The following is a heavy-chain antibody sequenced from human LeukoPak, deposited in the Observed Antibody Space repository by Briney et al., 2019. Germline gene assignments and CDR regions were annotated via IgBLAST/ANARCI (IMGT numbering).Heavy chain of an antibody. CDR1: GGSFSGYY. J-gene: IGHJ4*02. V-gene: IGHV4-34*01. D-gene: IGHD2-2*01. CDR2: INHSGST. Sequence: SETLSLTCAVYGGSFSGYYWSWIRQPPGKGLEWIGEINHSGSTNYNPSLKSRVTISVDTSKNRFSLKLSSVTAADTAVYYCASGSRLVPAANAYTYYFDYWGQGTLVTVSS. CDR3: ASGSRLVPAANAYTYYFDY.